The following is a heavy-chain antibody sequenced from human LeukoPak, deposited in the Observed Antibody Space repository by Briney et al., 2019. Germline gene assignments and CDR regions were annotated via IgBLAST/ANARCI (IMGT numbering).Heavy chain of an antibody. CDR2: MNPNSGNT. J-gene: IGHJ4*02. V-gene: IGHV1-8*01. CDR3: ARGFRYCSSTSCYPY. Sequence: GASVKVSCKASGYTFTSYDINWVRQATGQGLEWMGWMNPNSGNTGYAQKFQGRVTMTRNTSISTAYMGLSSLRSEDTAVYYCARGFRYCSSTSCYPYWGQGTLVTVSS. D-gene: IGHD2-2*01. CDR1: GYTFTSYD.